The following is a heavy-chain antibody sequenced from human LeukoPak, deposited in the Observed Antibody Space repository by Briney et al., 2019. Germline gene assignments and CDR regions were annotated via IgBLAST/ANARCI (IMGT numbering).Heavy chain of an antibody. Sequence: SSETLSLTCTVSGGSISSYYWSWIRQPPGKGLEWIGYIYYSGSTNYNPSLKSRVTISVDTSKNQFSLKLSSVTAADTAVYYCARQTFARYFDYWGQGTLVTVPS. V-gene: IGHV4-59*08. J-gene: IGHJ4*02. CDR2: IYYSGST. CDR1: GGSISSYY. CDR3: ARQTFARYFDY.